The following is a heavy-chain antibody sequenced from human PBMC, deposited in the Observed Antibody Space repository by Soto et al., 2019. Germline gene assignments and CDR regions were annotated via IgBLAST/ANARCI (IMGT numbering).Heavy chain of an antibody. CDR3: ARDLRVGYSGYDYSYGMDV. CDR2: IYHSGST. CDR1: GGSISSSNW. Sequence: PSETLSLTCAVSGGSISSSNWWSWVRQPPGKGLEWIGEIYHSGSTNYNPSLKSRVTISVDKSKNQSSLKLSSVTAADTAVYYCARDLRVGYSGYDYSYGMDVWGQGTTVTVSS. J-gene: IGHJ6*02. V-gene: IGHV4-4*02. D-gene: IGHD5-12*01.